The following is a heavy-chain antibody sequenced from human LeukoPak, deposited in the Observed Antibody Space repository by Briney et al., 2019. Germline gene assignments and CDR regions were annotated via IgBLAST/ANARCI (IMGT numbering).Heavy chain of an antibody. D-gene: IGHD3-10*01. CDR3: ARTYYYGSGSYYPDYYYYYGMDV. Sequence: PSETLSLTCTVSGGSISSYYWSWIRQPAGKGLEWIGRIYTSGSTNYNPSLKSRVTMSVDTSKNQFSLKLSSVTAADTAVYYCARTYYYGSGSYYPDYYYYYGMDVWGQGTTVTASS. CDR2: IYTSGST. CDR1: GGSISSYY. J-gene: IGHJ6*02. V-gene: IGHV4-4*07.